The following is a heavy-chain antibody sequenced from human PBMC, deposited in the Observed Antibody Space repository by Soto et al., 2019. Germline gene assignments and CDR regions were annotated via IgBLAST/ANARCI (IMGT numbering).Heavy chain of an antibody. V-gene: IGHV5-51*01. CDR3: AGSAGNAGRFLDF. Sequence: GESPEILCKSPGYTFPSFWNGWVRPMPGEGPEGVGIIYPGDSDTRYSPFFQGQVTISHGQSKHPAYLQSGYPKASGRGLYYCAGSAGNAGRFLDFWGQGTLVTVSS. CDR1: GYTFPSFW. J-gene: IGHJ4*02. CDR2: IYPGDSDT. D-gene: IGHD3-3*01.